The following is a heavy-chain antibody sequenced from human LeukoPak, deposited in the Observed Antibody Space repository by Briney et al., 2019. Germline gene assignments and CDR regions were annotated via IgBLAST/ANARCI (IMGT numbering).Heavy chain of an antibody. V-gene: IGHV4-30-4*01. J-gene: IGHJ3*02. D-gene: IGHD6-13*01. Sequence: SETLSLTCTVSGGSISSGDYYWSWIRQPPGKGLEWIGYIYYSGSTYYNPSLKSRVTISVDTSKNQFSLKLSSVTAADTAVYYCATGSSNSISGDAFDIWGQGTMVTVSS. CDR2: IYYSGST. CDR1: GGSISSGDYY. CDR3: ATGSSNSISGDAFDI.